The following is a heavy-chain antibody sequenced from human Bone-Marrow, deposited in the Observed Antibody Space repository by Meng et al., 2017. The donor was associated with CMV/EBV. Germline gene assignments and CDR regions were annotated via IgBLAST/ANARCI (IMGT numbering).Heavy chain of an antibody. CDR3: ARTGEAAADYVVYNGFEP. J-gene: IGHJ5*02. Sequence: ASVKASFKASGYTFTSYGISWVRHAPGQGLEWLGWISAYNGNTNYAQKLQGRVTMTTDTSTSTAYMELRSLRSDDTAVYYCARTGEAAADYVVYNGFEPWGQGTLVTVSS. V-gene: IGHV1-18*01. CDR2: ISAYNGNT. CDR1: GYTFTSYG. D-gene: IGHD6-13*01.